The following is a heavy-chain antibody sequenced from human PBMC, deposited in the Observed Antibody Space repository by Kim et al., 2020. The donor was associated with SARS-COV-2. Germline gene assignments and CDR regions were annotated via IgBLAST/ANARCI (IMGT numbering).Heavy chain of an antibody. CDR3: ARGYYDILTGPRYYYYGMDV. V-gene: IGHV4-31*03. CDR2: IYYSGST. Sequence: SETLSLTCTVSGGSISSGGYYWSWIRQHPGKGLEWIGYIYYSGSTYYNPSLKSRVTISVDTSKNQFSLKLSSVTAADTAVYYCARGYYDILTGPRYYYYGMDVWGQGTTVTVSS. J-gene: IGHJ6*02. D-gene: IGHD3-9*01. CDR1: GGSISSGGYY.